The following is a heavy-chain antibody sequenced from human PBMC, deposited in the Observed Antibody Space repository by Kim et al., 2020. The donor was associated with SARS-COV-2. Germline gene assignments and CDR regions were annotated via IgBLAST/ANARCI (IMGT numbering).Heavy chain of an antibody. D-gene: IGHD1-20*01. CDR1: GGTFSSYA. CDR2: IIPILGIA. J-gene: IGHJ4*02. V-gene: IGHV1-69*04. Sequence: SVKVSCKASGGTFSSYAISWVRQAPGQGLEWMGRIIPILGIANYAQKFQGRVTITADKSTSTAYMELSSLRSEDTAVYYCARDPPSGNWNDVSDFDYWGQGTLVTVSS. CDR3: ARDPPSGNWNDVSDFDY.